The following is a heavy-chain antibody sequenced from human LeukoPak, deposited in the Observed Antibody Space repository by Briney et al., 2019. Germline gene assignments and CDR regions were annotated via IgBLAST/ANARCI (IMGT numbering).Heavy chain of an antibody. V-gene: IGHV1-2*02. CDR3: ARGRSGSLVGATTGGDY. J-gene: IGHJ4*02. Sequence: GASVKVSCKASGYSFTGHYMHWVRQAPGQGLEWMGWINPKSGGTNYAQKFQGRVTMTRDTSISTAYMDMSSLRSDDTAVYYCARGRSGSLVGATTGGDYWDQGTLVTVSS. CDR1: GYSFTGHY. D-gene: IGHD1-26*01. CDR2: INPKSGGT.